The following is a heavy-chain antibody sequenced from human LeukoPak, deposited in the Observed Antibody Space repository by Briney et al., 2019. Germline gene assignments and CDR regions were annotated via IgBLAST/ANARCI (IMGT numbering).Heavy chain of an antibody. D-gene: IGHD1-26*01. J-gene: IGHJ4*02. CDR2: IRYDGSDK. V-gene: IGHV3-30*02. CDR1: GFTFSSYG. Sequence: GGSLRLSCAASGFTFSSYGIHWVRQAPGKGLEWVAFIRYDGSDKYYADSVKGRFTISRDNSKNTLYLQMNSLRAEDTAVYYCAKDRLGAVLYFDCWGQGTLVTVSS. CDR3: AKDRLGAVLYFDC.